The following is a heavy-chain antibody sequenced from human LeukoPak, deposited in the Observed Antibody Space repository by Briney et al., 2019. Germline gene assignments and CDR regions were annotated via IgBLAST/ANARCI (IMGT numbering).Heavy chain of an antibody. CDR3: ARGFFPIAVAGFSLLYYFDY. D-gene: IGHD6-19*01. CDR2: ISAYNGNT. V-gene: IGHV1-18*01. J-gene: IGHJ4*02. Sequence: ASVKVSCTASGYTFTSYGISWARQAPGQGLEWMGWISAYNGNTNYAQKLQGRVTMTTDTSTSTACMELRSLRSDDTAVYYCARGFFPIAVAGFSLLYYFDYWGQGTLVTVSS. CDR1: GYTFTSYG.